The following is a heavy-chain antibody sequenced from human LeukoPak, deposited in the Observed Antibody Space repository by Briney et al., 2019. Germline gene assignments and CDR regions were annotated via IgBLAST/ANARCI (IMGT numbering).Heavy chain of an antibody. CDR3: AKDARTSGTYSPPGYYYYMDV. CDR2: IRSKANSYAT. CDR1: GFTFSGSA. D-gene: IGHD3-10*01. J-gene: IGHJ6*03. V-gene: IGHV3-73*01. Sequence: GGSLRLSCAASGFTFSGSAMHWVRQASGKGLEWVGRIRSKANSYATAYAASVKGRFTISRDDSKNTAYLQMDSLRAEDTAVYYCAKDARTSGTYSPPGYYYYMDVWGKGTTVTVYS.